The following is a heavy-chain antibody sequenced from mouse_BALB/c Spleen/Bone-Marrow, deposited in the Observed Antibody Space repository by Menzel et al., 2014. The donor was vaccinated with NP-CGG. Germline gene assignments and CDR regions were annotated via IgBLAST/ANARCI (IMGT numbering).Heavy chain of an antibody. Sequence: EVKLQESGGGLVQPGGSLKLSCAASGFDFSRYWMSWVRQALGKGLQWIGEINPESNTINYSPSLKDKFIISRDNAKNTLYLQMSKVKSEDAALYCCARLGYYGWFAYWGQGTLVTVSA. CDR2: INPESNTI. J-gene: IGHJ3*01. V-gene: IGHV4-1*02. CDR1: GFDFSRYW. CDR3: ARLGYYGWFAY. D-gene: IGHD2-3*01.